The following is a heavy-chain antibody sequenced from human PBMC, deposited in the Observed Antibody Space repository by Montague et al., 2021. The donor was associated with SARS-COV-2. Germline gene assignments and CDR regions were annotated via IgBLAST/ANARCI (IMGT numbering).Heavy chain of an antibody. J-gene: IGHJ6*02. CDR3: AGDIRIPMLIVIQGYGMDV. CDR2: IHYSGST. V-gene: IGHV4-39*07. CDR1: GGSISSSSSY. Sequence: SETLSLTCTVSGGSISSSSSYWGWIRQPPGMGLEWIGSIHYSGSTYYNPSLKSRITISVDTSKNQFSLRLTSVTAADTAVYYCAGDIRIPMLIVIQGYGMDVWGQGTTVTVSS. D-gene: IGHD3-22*01.